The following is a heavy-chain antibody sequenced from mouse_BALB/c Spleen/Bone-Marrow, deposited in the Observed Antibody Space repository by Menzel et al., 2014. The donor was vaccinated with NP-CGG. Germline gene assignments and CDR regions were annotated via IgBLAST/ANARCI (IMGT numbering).Heavy chain of an antibody. V-gene: IGHV14-3*02. J-gene: IGHJ3*01. D-gene: IGHD1-1*01. CDR2: IDPANGNT. Sequence: EVQLQQSGAELVKPGASVKLSCTASGFNIKDTYMHWVKQRPEQGLEWIGRIDPANGNTKYDPKFQGKATITADTPSNTAYLQLSSLTSEDTAVYYCASYYYGSSGFAYWGQGTLVTVSA. CDR1: GFNIKDTY. CDR3: ASYYYGSSGFAY.